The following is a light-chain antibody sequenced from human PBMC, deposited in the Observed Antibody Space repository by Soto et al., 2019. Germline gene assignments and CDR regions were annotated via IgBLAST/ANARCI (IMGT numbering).Light chain of an antibody. CDR3: QKYHNWPIT. Sequence: EIVMTQSPATLSVSPGEGATLSCRASQSVSSKLAWYQQKTGQAPRILIYGESTRATGIPDRFSGSGSGTELTLIISSLQSEDSAVYYCQKYHNWPITXGQGTRLEIK. J-gene: IGKJ5*01. CDR1: QSVSSK. CDR2: GES. V-gene: IGKV3-15*01.